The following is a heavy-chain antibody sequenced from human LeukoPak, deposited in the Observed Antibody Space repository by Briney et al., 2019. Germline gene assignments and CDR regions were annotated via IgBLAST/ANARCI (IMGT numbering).Heavy chain of an antibody. J-gene: IGHJ4*02. CDR3: VRHKPTGSYPLEL. Sequence: SETLSLTCTVSGGSISSYYWSWLRQSPGRGLEWIGHIYFSGRTTYNPSLGSRLTISADTSTSQLSLKLSSVTAADTAVYYCVRHKPTGSYPLELWGQGTLVTVSS. CDR2: IYFSGRT. V-gene: IGHV4-59*08. D-gene: IGHD3-10*01. CDR1: GGSISSYY.